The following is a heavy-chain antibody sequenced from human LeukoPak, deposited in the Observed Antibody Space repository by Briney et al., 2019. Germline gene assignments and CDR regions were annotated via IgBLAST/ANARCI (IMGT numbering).Heavy chain of an antibody. D-gene: IGHD3-10*01. CDR2: ISSSSSYI. V-gene: IGHV3-21*01. J-gene: IGHJ3*02. Sequence: GGSLRLSCAASGFTFSSYSMNWVRQAPGKGLEWVSSISSSSSYIYYADSVKGRFTISRDNAKNSLYLQMNSLRAEDTAVYHCARPLRGTYYGSGSYFDAFDIWGQGTMVTVSS. CDR3: ARPLRGTYYGSGSYFDAFDI. CDR1: GFTFSSYS.